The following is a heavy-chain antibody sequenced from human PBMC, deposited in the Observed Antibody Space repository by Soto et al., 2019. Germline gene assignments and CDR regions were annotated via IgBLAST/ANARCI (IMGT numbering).Heavy chain of an antibody. CDR2: ISVSGDST. CDR1: GFIFGSYA. CDR3: AKHPIGTLPARRPIDY. V-gene: IGHV3-23*01. D-gene: IGHD1-1*01. J-gene: IGHJ4*02. Sequence: EVQLLESGGGLVQPGGSLRLSCAASGFIFGSYAIIWVRQSPGKGLEWLSGISVSGDSTYYADAAQGRFTISRDNSTHTLYLPMNSLRADDTAVYFCAKHPIGTLPARRPIDYWGKGSLVTVSS.